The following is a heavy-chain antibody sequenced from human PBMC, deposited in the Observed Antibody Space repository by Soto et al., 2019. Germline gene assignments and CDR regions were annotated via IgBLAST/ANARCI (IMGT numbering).Heavy chain of an antibody. Sequence: SVKVSCKASGGTFSSYAISWVRQAPGQGLEWMGGIIPIFGTANYAQKFQGRVTITADESTSTAYMELSSLRSEDTAVYYCARDLRIESYSRDNSSSGDDYWGQGTLVTVSS. J-gene: IGHJ4*02. CDR2: IIPIFGTA. CDR1: GGTFSSYA. D-gene: IGHD6-6*01. V-gene: IGHV1-69*13. CDR3: ARDLRIESYSRDNSSSGDDY.